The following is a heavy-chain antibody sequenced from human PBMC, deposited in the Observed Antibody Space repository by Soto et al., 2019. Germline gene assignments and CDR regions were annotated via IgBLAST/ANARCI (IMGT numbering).Heavy chain of an antibody. CDR3: ARARGNDWYSDY. J-gene: IGHJ4*02. Sequence: GSLRLSCTASGFTFSEYSMSWVRQAPGKGLEWVSSITHSGTYVYYADSVKGRFTISRDSASNSLFLQMTSLRAEDTAVYHCARARGNDWYSDYWGQGTLVTVSS. CDR2: ITHSGTYV. CDR1: GFTFSEYS. V-gene: IGHV3-21*01. D-gene: IGHD5-12*01.